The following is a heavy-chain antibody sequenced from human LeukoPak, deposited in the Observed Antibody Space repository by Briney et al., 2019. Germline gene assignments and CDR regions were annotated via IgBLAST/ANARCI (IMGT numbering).Heavy chain of an antibody. D-gene: IGHD3-10*01. V-gene: IGHV4-38-2*01. Sequence: SGTLSLTCAVSGYSISSGFYWGWIRQPPGKGLEWIGSIYHSGSTYYNPSLKSRVTISVDTSKNQFSLKLSSVTAADTAVYYCARVSLLWFGESQRWFDPWGQGTLVTVSS. J-gene: IGHJ5*02. CDR2: IYHSGST. CDR1: GYSISSGFY. CDR3: ARVSLLWFGESQRWFDP.